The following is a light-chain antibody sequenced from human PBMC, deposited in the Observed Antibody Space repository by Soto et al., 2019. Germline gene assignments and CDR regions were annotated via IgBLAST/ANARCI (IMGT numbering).Light chain of an antibody. Sequence: DIQMTQSPSSLSASVGDRVTITCRASQNIENYLNWFQQKPGNPPKLLIYAASILQSGVPSRFSGRGSGTEFTLPLTSLQPEDFATYYCHQTYNRPETVGQGTKVEI. CDR3: HQTYNRPET. V-gene: IGKV1-39*01. J-gene: IGKJ1*01. CDR2: AAS. CDR1: QNIENY.